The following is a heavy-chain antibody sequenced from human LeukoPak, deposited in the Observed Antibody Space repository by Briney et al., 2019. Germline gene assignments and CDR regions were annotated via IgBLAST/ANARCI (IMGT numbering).Heavy chain of an antibody. CDR2: IYTSGST. J-gene: IGHJ6*03. D-gene: IGHD3-10*01. V-gene: IGHV4-4*07. Sequence: SETLSLTCTVSGGSISSYYWSWIRQPAGKGLEWIGRIYTSGSTNYNASLKSRVSMSVDTSKNQFSLKLSSVTAADTAVYYCARGRPYGSGSYYNTYYYYYMDVWGKGTTVTVSS. CDR1: GGSISSYY. CDR3: ARGRPYGSGSYYNTYYYYYMDV.